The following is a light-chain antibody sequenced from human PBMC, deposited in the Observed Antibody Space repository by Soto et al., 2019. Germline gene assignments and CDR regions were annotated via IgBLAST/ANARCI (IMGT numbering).Light chain of an antibody. V-gene: IGLV2-14*01. CDR2: EVT. J-gene: IGLJ1*01. CDR1: SSDIGAYDY. Sequence: QSVLTQPASVSGSPGQSITSSCTGTSSDIGAYDYVSWFQQHPGKAPKLMISEVTNRPSGVSDRFSGSKSGNAASLTISGLQAEDEAYYFCFSFTTAHTHIFGTGTKVTVL. CDR3: FSFTTAHTHI.